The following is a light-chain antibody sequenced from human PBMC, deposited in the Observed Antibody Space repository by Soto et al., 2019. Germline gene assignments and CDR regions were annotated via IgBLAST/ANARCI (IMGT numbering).Light chain of an antibody. CDR2: AAS. CDR3: QQSYSTPLT. J-gene: IGKJ4*01. CDR1: QSISSY. V-gene: IGKV1-39*01. Sequence: DLQMTQSPSSLSASVGDRVTITCRASQSISSYLNWYQQKPGKAPKLLISAASSLQSGVPSRFSVSGSATDFTLTISSLQPEDVATDYCQQSYSTPLTFGGGTKVEIK.